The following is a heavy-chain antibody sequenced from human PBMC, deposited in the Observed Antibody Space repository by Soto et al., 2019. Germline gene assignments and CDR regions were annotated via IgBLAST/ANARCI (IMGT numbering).Heavy chain of an antibody. V-gene: IGHV1-69*01. CDR3: ARDAVQKLELRYYGMDV. CDR1: GGTFSSYA. CDR2: IIPIFGTA. D-gene: IGHD1-1*01. J-gene: IGHJ6*02. Sequence: QVQLVQSGAEVKKPGSSVKVSCKASGGTFSSYAISWVRQAPGQGLEWMGGIIPIFGTANYAQKFQGRVTITADESTSTAYMELSSLRSEDTAVYYCARDAVQKLELRYYGMDVWGQGTTVTVSS.